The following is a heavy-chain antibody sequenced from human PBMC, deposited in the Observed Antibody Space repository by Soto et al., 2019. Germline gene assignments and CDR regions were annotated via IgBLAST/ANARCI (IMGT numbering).Heavy chain of an antibody. D-gene: IGHD6-13*01. CDR3: ARAYSSRLVHWHFDY. CDR2: IYHSGST. Sequence: SETLSLTCAVSGGSISSGGYSWSWIRQPPGKGLEWIGYIYHSGSTYYNPSLKSRVTISVDRSKNQFSLKLSSVTAADTAVYYCARAYSSRLVHWHFDYWGQGTLVTVSS. CDR1: GGSISSGGYS. J-gene: IGHJ4*02. V-gene: IGHV4-30-2*01.